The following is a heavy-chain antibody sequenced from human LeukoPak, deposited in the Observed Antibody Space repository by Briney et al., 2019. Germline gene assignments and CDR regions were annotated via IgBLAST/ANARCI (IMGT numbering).Heavy chain of an antibody. V-gene: IGHV4-34*01. CDR1: GGSFSGYY. J-gene: IGHJ6*02. D-gene: IGHD3-22*01. Sequence: SETLSLTCAVYGGSFSGYYWNWIRQPPGKGLEWIGEINHSGSTKYNPSLKSRVTTSVDTAKKQVPLKVSSVTAADTAVDYCARGGHYDSIYYYYGMDVWGQGTTVTVSS. CDR3: ARGGHYDSIYYYYGMDV. CDR2: INHSGST.